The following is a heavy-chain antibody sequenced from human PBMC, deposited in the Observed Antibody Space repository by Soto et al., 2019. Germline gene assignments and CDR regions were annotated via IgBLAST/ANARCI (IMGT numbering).Heavy chain of an antibody. CDR3: ARTRPNWNKRYYFDY. J-gene: IGHJ4*02. D-gene: IGHD1-20*01. CDR2: INHSGST. V-gene: IGHV4-34*01. CDR1: GGSFSGYY. Sequence: SETLSLTCAVYGGSFSGYYWSWIRQPPGKGLEWIGEINHSGSTNYNPSLKSRVTISVDTSKNQFSLKLSSVTAADTAVYYCARTRPNWNKRYYFDYWGQGTLVTVSS.